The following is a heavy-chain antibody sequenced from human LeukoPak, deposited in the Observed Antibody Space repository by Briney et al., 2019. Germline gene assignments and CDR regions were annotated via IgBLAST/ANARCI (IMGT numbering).Heavy chain of an antibody. CDR2: IYYSGTT. CDR1: GGSISSNIFY. V-gene: IGHV4-39*01. D-gene: IGHD1-26*01. Sequence: TSETLSLTCTVSGGSISSNIFYWGWIRQPPGKGLEWIGSIYYSGTTYDNSSPRSRVTISVDTSKNQFSLKLSSVTAADTAVYYCARHQFSGNTNWFGPWGRGTLVTVPT. J-gene: IGHJ5*02. CDR3: ARHQFSGNTNWFGP.